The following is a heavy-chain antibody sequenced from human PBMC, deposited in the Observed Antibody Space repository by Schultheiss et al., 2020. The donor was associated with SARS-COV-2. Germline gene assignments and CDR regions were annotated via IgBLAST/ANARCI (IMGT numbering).Heavy chain of an antibody. CDR2: ISYDGSNK. Sequence: GGSLRLSCAASGFTFSSYAMHWVRQAPGKGLEWVAVISYDGSNKYYADSVKGRFTISRDNSKNTLYLQMNSLRAEDTAVYYCARDIYDSSGSHEGAFDIWGQGTMVTVSS. J-gene: IGHJ3*02. CDR1: GFTFSSYA. CDR3: ARDIYDSSGSHEGAFDI. D-gene: IGHD3-22*01. V-gene: IGHV3-30-3*01.